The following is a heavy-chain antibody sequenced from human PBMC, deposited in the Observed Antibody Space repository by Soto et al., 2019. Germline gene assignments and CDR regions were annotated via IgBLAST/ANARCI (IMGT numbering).Heavy chain of an antibody. CDR3: ARSPRDYYDSSGYYDY. CDR2: INPNSGGT. CDR1: GYTFTGYY. J-gene: IGHJ4*02. V-gene: IGHV1-2*04. Sequence: ASVKVCCKASGYTFTGYYMHWVRQAPGQGLEWMGWINPNSGGTNYAQKFQGWVTMTRDTSISTAYMELSRLRSDDTAVYYCARSPRDYYDSSGYYDYWGQGTLVTVSS. D-gene: IGHD3-22*01.